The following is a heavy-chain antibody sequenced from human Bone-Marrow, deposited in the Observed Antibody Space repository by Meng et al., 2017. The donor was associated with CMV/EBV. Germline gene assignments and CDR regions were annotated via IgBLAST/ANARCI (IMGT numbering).Heavy chain of an antibody. J-gene: IGHJ6*02. CDR2: ISWNSGHI. D-gene: IGHD2-21*01. Sequence: GGSLRLSCAASGFTFDDYAMHWVRQAPGKGLEWVSGISWNSGHIAYADSVKGRFTISRDSAKKSLYLQMSSLRVEDTALYYCAKDMRESTVVGSVGMLRTGYNGMDVWGQGTTVTV. V-gene: IGHV3-9*01. CDR1: GFTFDDYA. CDR3: AKDMRESTVVGSVGMLRTGYNGMDV.